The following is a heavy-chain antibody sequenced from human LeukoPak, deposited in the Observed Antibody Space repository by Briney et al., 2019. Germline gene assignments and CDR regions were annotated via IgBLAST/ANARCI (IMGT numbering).Heavy chain of an antibody. J-gene: IGHJ5*02. CDR3: ARGFFDP. CDR2: ISINGGST. CDR1: GFTFSSSS. V-gene: IGHV3-23*01. Sequence: PGGSLRLSCAASGFTFSSSSMSWVRQAPGEGLEWVSTISINGGSTYYADSVKGRFTISRDNSKNTLFLQMNSLRAEDTAVYYCARGFFDPWGQGTLVTVSS.